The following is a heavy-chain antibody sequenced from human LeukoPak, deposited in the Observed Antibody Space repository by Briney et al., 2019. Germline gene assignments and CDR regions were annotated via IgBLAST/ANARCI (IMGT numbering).Heavy chain of an antibody. Sequence: ASVMVSCKASGYTFTSYDIKWVRQATGQRPKWMRWTHPNSGNTRYVQNFQGRVTMTTNTPISTAYMELSILTSEDTAVYYCARRYKNVVVPGYYMDVWGKGTTVTVSS. J-gene: IGHJ6*03. D-gene: IGHD2/OR15-2a*01. CDR2: THPNSGNT. V-gene: IGHV1-8*01. CDR3: ARRYKNVVVPGYYMDV. CDR1: GYTFTSYD.